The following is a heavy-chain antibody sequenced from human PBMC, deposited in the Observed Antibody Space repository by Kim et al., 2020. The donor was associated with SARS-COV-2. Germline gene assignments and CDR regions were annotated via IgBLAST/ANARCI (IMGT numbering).Heavy chain of an antibody. CDR3: ARATDYGDKWWFDP. CDR1: GFTFSSYG. CDR2: IWYDGSNK. J-gene: IGHJ5*02. V-gene: IGHV3-33*01. Sequence: GGSLRLSCAASGFTFSSYGMHWVRQAPGKGLEWVAVIWYDGSNKYYADSVKGRFTISRDNSKNTLYLQMNSLRAEDTAVYYCARATDYGDKWWFDPWGQGTLVTVSS. D-gene: IGHD4-17*01.